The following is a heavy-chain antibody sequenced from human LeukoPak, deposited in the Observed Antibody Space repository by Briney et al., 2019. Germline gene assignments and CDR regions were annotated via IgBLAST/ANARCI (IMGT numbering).Heavy chain of an antibody. CDR1: GFAFSDYF. Sequence: GGSLRLSCAASGFAFSDYFMSWIRQAPGRGLEWVSNIRDSGTAMFYADSVKGRFTISRDNTKNSLYLQMNSLRADDTAVYYCARDSIAAAGGDAFDMWGQGTMVTVSS. CDR2: IRDSGTAM. V-gene: IGHV3-11*01. D-gene: IGHD6-13*01. J-gene: IGHJ3*02. CDR3: ARDSIAAAGGDAFDM.